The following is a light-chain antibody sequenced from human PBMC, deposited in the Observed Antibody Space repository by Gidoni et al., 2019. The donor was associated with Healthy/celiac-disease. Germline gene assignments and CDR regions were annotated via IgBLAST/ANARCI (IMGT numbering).Light chain of an antibody. CDR3: PQYYSTWT. CDR2: WAS. J-gene: IGKJ1*01. V-gene: IGKV4-1*01. Sequence: DIGMTQAPDYLAVSLGERASINCKSSQSVLSRSPHKHFLAWYPQTPGPPPKLLISWASTRASGVPDLFSGSGSGTAFPLPLRSLQAEDVAVYYCPQYYSTWTFGQGTKVEIK. CDR1: QSVLSRSPHKHF.